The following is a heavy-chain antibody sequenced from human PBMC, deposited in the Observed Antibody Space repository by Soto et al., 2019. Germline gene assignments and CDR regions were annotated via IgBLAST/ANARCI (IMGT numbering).Heavy chain of an antibody. D-gene: IGHD5-12*01. V-gene: IGHV3-30*18. Sequence: LRLSCAASAFTFSSYGMHWVRQAPGKGLEWVAVISYDGSNKYYADSVKGRFTISRDNSKNTLYLQMNSLRAEDTAVYYCAKTGGYSGYDAMDAFDIWGQGTMVTVSS. CDR3: AKTGGYSGYDAMDAFDI. J-gene: IGHJ3*02. CDR1: AFTFSSYG. CDR2: ISYDGSNK.